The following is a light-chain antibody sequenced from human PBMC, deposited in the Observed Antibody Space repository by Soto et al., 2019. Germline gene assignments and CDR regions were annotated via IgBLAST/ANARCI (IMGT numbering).Light chain of an antibody. Sequence: EIVMTQSPATLSVSPGEGATLSCRASQSVSISLAWYQHKPGQAPRLLIYDVFNRATGIPARFSGSGSGTDFTLTISSLEPEDFAVYYCQQRSNWPPEITFGQGTRLEIK. CDR2: DVF. V-gene: IGKV3-11*01. CDR3: QQRSNWPPEIT. J-gene: IGKJ5*01. CDR1: QSVSIS.